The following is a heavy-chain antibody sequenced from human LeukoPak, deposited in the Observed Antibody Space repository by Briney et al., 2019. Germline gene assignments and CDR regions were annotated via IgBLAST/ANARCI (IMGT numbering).Heavy chain of an antibody. CDR2: IWYDGSNK. V-gene: IGHV3-33*01. D-gene: IGHD3-3*01. Sequence: QAGGSLRLSCAASGFTFSSYGMHWVRQAPGKGLEWVAVIWYDGSNKYYADSVKGRFTISRDNSKNTLYLQMNSLRAEDTAVYYCARGRQSLGVDTYYYGMDVWGQGTTVTVSS. J-gene: IGHJ6*02. CDR1: GFTFSSYG. CDR3: ARGRQSLGVDTYYYGMDV.